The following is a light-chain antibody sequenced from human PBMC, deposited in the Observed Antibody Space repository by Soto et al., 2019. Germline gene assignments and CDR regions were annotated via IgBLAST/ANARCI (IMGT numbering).Light chain of an antibody. CDR3: QQYGSSPIT. CDR2: GAS. V-gene: IGKV3-20*01. CDR1: QSVSSIY. J-gene: IGKJ5*01. Sequence: VLTQYTCTLSLSPGERSTLSCISSQSVSSIYLAWYQQKPGQAPRLLIYGASSRATGIPDRFSGSGSGTDFTLTISRLEPEDFAVYYCQQYGSSPITFGQGTRLEIK.